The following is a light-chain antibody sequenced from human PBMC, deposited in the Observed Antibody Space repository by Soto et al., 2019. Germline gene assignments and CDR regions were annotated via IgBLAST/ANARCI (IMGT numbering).Light chain of an antibody. CDR3: HQYSASHT. CDR1: ESISSW. J-gene: IGKJ4*01. Sequence: DIQMTQSPSTLSASVGDRIIITCRASESISSWLPWYQQKPGKAPKLLIYKASTLESGVPSRFSASGSGTEFTLTISSLQPDDSATYFCHQYSASHTFGGGTKVDIK. V-gene: IGKV1-5*03. CDR2: KAS.